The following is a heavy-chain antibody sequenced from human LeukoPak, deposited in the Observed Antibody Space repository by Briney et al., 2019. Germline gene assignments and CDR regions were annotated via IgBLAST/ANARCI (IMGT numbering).Heavy chain of an antibody. J-gene: IGHJ4*02. Sequence: GGSLRLSCAASGFTCSSYWMSWVRQAPGKGLEWVANIKQDGSEKYYVDSVEGRFTISRDNAKNSLYLQMNSLRAEDTAVYYCARIRRGWSQNWDYWGQGTLVTVSP. CDR3: ARIRRGWSQNWDY. CDR2: IKQDGSEK. D-gene: IGHD6-19*01. CDR1: GFTCSSYW. V-gene: IGHV3-7*01.